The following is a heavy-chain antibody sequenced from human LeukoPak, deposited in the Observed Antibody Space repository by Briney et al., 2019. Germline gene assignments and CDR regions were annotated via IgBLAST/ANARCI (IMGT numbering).Heavy chain of an antibody. Sequence: GGSLRLSCAASGFTFSDYYMSWIRQAPGKGLEWVSSISSSSSYIYYADSVKGRFTISRDNAKNSLYLQMNSLRAEDTAVYYCARDGAWAIFGVVSRNDAFDIWGQGTMVTVSS. V-gene: IGHV3-11*06. J-gene: IGHJ3*02. CDR1: GFTFSDYY. CDR2: ISSSSSYI. CDR3: ARDGAWAIFGVVSRNDAFDI. D-gene: IGHD3-3*01.